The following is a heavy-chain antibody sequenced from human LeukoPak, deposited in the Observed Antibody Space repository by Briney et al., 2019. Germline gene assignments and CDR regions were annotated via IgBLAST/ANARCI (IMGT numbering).Heavy chain of an antibody. D-gene: IGHD2-15*01. V-gene: IGHV3-7*01. CDR2: IREDESER. CDR3: AREYWSRLD. CDR1: GGTFSSYA. Sequence: SCKASGGTFSSYAISWVRQAPGKGLEWVANIREDESERNYVDSVRGRFTISRDNAWNSLYLQMDSLRPEDTAVYYCAREYWSRLDWGRGTLVTVSS. J-gene: IGHJ4*02.